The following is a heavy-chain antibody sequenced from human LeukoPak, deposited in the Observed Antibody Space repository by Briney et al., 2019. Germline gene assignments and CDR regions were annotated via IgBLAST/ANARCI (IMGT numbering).Heavy chain of an antibody. CDR3: ARENSSSWYLYCYYGMDV. J-gene: IGHJ6*02. Sequence: GASVKVSCKASGYTFTSYGISWVRQAPGQGLEWMGWISAYNGNTNYAQKLQGRVTMTTDTSTSTAYMELRSLRSDDTAVYYCARENSSSWYLYCYYGMDVWGQGTTVTVSS. CDR2: ISAYNGNT. V-gene: IGHV1-18*01. CDR1: GYTFTSYG. D-gene: IGHD6-13*01.